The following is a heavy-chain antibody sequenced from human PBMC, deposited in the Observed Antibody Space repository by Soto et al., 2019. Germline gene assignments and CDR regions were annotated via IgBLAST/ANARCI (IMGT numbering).Heavy chain of an antibody. CDR1: GFTFSSYA. D-gene: IGHD6-13*01. J-gene: IGHJ4*02. V-gene: IGHV3-30-3*01. CDR2: ISYDGSNK. Sequence: QVQLVESGGGVVQPGRSLRLSCAASGFTFSSYAMHWDRQAPGKGLEWVAVISYDGSNKYYADSVKGRFTISRDNSKNTLYLQMNSLRAEDTAVYYCARDGVGSSWYFWGQGTLVTVSS. CDR3: ARDGVGSSWYF.